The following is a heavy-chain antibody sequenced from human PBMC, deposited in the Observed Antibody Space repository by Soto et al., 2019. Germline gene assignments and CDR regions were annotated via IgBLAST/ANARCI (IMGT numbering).Heavy chain of an antibody. CDR3: ARIVVGATVDL. D-gene: IGHD1-26*01. CDR2: ISYTGDT. Sequence: SETLSLTCIVSGDSVITDRYFWTWIRQPPGKGLEWIAYISYTGDTNYNPSLKSRVTISIDTSRNQFSLTLTSVTAADTAVYFCARIVVGATVDLWGQGSLVTVSS. CDR1: GDSVITDRYF. J-gene: IGHJ5*02. V-gene: IGHV4-61*01.